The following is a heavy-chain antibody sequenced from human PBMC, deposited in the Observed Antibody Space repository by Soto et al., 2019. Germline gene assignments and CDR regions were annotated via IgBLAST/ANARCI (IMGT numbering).Heavy chain of an antibody. CDR1: GGTFSSYA. Sequence: ASVKVSCKASGGTFSSYAISWVRQAPGQGLEWMGGIIPIFGTANYAQKFQGRVTITADKSTSTAYMELSSLRSEDTAVYYCARDSRLIGYYYYGMDVWGQGTTVTVSS. CDR2: IIPIFGTA. D-gene: IGHD3-16*02. V-gene: IGHV1-69*06. J-gene: IGHJ6*02. CDR3: ARDSRLIGYYYYGMDV.